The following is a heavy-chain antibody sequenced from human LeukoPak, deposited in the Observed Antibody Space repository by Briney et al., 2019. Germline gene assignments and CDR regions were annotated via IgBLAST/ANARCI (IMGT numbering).Heavy chain of an antibody. CDR3: TYDHFDD. CDR2: ISSSSSTI. CDR1: GFAFSTYG. D-gene: IGHD2-21*01. J-gene: IGHJ4*02. V-gene: IGHV3-48*04. Sequence: GGSLRLSCVASGFAFSTYGMNWVRQAPGKGLEWVSYISSSSSTIYYADSVKGRFTISRDSAKNSLYLQMNSLRAEDTAVYYCTYDHFDDWGQGTLVTVSS.